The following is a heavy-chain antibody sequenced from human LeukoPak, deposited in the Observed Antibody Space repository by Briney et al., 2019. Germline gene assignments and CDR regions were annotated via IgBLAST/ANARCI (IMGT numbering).Heavy chain of an antibody. D-gene: IGHD2-15*01. CDR3: ARDTGTITAQGYCSGGSCYSNY. V-gene: IGHV1-18*01. J-gene: IGHJ4*02. Sequence: ASVKVSCKASGYMFTSYGISWARQAPGQGLEWMGWISPYNVNTKYAQKFQGRVTMTSDTSTSTTHLELRSLRSDDTAVYYCARDTGTITAQGYCSGGSCYSNYWGQGTLVTVSS. CDR2: ISPYNVNT. CDR1: GYMFTSYG.